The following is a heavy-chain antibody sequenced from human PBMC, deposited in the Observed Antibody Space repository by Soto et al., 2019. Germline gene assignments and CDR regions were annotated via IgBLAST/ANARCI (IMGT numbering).Heavy chain of an antibody. V-gene: IGHV1-24*01. CDR1: GYTLTELS. J-gene: IGHJ5*02. CDR2: FDPEDGDT. Sequence: ASVKVSCKVSGYTLTELSMHWVRQAPGKGLEWMGGFDPEDGDTIYAQKFQGRVTMTEDTSTDTAYMELSSLRSEDTAVYYCATRGRAAPRMGWFDPWGQGTLVTVSS. D-gene: IGHD6-13*01. CDR3: ATRGRAAPRMGWFDP.